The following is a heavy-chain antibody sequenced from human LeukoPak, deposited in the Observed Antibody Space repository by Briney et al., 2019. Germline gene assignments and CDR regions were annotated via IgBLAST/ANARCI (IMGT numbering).Heavy chain of an antibody. V-gene: IGHV4-30-4*01. CDR3: ARETGTYCSSTSCYTPIFDY. CDR1: GGPISRGDYY. Sequence: SETLSLPCTVSGGPISRGDYYWRWIRQPPGEGLEWLGYIYYNRSTYYNPSLKCRVTISVDTSKNQFSLKLSSVTAADTAVYYCARETGTYCSSTSCYTPIFDYWGQGTLVTVSS. CDR2: IYYNRST. D-gene: IGHD2-2*02. J-gene: IGHJ4*02.